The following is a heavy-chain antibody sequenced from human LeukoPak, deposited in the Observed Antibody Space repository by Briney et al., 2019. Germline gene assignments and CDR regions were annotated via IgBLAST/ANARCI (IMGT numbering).Heavy chain of an antibody. Sequence: ASVKVSCKASGYTFTSYGISWVRQAPGQGLEWMGWISAYNGNTNYAQKLQGRVTMTRDTSISTAYMELSRLRSDDTAVYYCARVLSNYLGFDPWGQGTLVTVSS. CDR2: ISAYNGNT. D-gene: IGHD4-11*01. J-gene: IGHJ5*02. V-gene: IGHV1-18*01. CDR1: GYTFTSYG. CDR3: ARVLSNYLGFDP.